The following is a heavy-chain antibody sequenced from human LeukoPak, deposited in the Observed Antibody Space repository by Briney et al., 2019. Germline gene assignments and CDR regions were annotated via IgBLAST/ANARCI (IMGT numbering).Heavy chain of an antibody. CDR2: IYHSGST. CDR1: GGSISSGDYY. V-gene: IGHV4-30-2*01. J-gene: IGHJ4*02. Sequence: PSETLSLTCTVSGGSISSGDYYWSWIRQPPGKGLEWIGYIYHSGSTYYNPSLKSRVTISVDRSKNQFSLKLSSVTAADTAVYYCARSYDSSGYHFDYWGQGTLVTVSS. CDR3: ARSYDSSGYHFDY. D-gene: IGHD3-22*01.